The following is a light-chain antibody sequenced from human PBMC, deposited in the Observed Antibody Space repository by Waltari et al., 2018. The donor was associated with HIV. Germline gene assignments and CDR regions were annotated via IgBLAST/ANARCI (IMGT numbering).Light chain of an antibody. V-gene: IGKV3-20*01. J-gene: IGKJ1*01. Sequence: DIVLTQSPATLSVSPGDRATLSCRASQSVRSTSLSWYQQKPGQAPRLLIYGASSRATGFPDRFSGSGSGTDCTLTISRLEPEDFAVYYCQQCGNSPWTFGQGTKVEIK. CDR2: GAS. CDR1: QSVRSTS. CDR3: QQCGNSPWT.